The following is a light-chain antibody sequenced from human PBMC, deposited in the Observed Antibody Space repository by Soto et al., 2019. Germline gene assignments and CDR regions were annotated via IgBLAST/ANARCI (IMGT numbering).Light chain of an antibody. CDR2: VNSDGSH. CDR3: QTWDNGIWV. Sequence: QLVLTQSPSASASLGASVKLTCNLTSGHSSYAIAWHQQQPEKGPRYLMKVNSDGSHNKGDGIPDRFSGSSSGAERYLTISSLQSEDEADYYCQTWDNGIWVFGAGTKLTVL. J-gene: IGLJ3*02. CDR1: SGHSSYA. V-gene: IGLV4-69*01.